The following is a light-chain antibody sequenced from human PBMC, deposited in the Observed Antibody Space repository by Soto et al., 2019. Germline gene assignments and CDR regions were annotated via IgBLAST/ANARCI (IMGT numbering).Light chain of an antibody. V-gene: IGKV3-15*01. CDR1: QSVGST. CDR3: QRFHRWPLS. J-gene: IGKJ4*01. Sequence: EIVLTQSPAALSVSPGERVTLSCWASQSVGSTLNWYQQRPGQAPRLLIYDTSIRATGIPARFSGSGSGTEFNLTIASLQSEDFGVYYCQRFHRWPLSFGGGTKVEI. CDR2: DTS.